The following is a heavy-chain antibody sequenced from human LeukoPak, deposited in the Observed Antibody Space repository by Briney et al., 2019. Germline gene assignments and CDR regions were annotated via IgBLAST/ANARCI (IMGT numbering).Heavy chain of an antibody. Sequence: GGPLRLSCAASGFTFSSYWMSWVRQAPGKGLEWVANMKQDGSDKYYVDSVKGRFTISRDNAKNSLYLQMNSLRAEDTAVYYCVKVKQQLVRLLGRDTTYYYNYYLDVWGKGTTVTVSS. J-gene: IGHJ6*03. CDR3: VKVKQQLVRLLGRDTTYYYNYYLDV. CDR1: GFTFSSYW. D-gene: IGHD6-13*01. V-gene: IGHV3-7*01. CDR2: MKQDGSDK.